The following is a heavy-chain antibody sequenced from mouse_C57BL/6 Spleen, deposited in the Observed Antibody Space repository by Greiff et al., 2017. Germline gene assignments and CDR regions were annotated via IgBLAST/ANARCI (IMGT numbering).Heavy chain of an antibody. V-gene: IGHV1-39*01. CDR1: GYSFTDYN. J-gene: IGHJ1*03. D-gene: IGHD1-1*01. Sequence: VQLKESGPELVKPGASVKISCKASGYSFTDYNMNWVKQSNGKSLEWIGVINPNYGTTSYNQKFKGKATLTVDQSSSTAYMQLNSLTSEDSAVYYCARYYGSSGYWYFDVWGTGTTVTVSS. CDR2: INPNYGTT. CDR3: ARYYGSSGYWYFDV.